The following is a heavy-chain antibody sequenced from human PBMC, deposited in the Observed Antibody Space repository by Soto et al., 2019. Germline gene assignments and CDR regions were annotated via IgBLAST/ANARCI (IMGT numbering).Heavy chain of an antibody. CDR2: ISAYNGNT. J-gene: IGHJ6*02. D-gene: IGHD3-10*01. V-gene: IGHV1-18*01. CDR3: ARETEQWFGELLRNYYYGMDV. CDR1: GYTFTSYG. Sequence: QVQLVQSGAEVKKPGASVKVSCKASGYTFTSYGISWVRQTPGQGLEWMGWISAYNGNTNYAQKLQGRVTMTTDTSTSTAYMELRSLRSDDTAVYYCARETEQWFGELLRNYYYGMDVWGQGTTVTVSS.